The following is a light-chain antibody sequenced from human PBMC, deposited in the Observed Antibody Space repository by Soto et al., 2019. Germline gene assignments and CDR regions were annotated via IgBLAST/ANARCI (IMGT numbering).Light chain of an antibody. Sequence: DIQMTQSPSSLSASVGDRVTITCRASQSISSYLNWYQQKPGKAPKLLIYAASSLQSGVPSRFSGSGSGTDFTLTISSLHPEDFATYYCQQSYSFGGGTKVEIK. V-gene: IGKV1-39*01. CDR2: AAS. J-gene: IGKJ4*01. CDR1: QSISSY. CDR3: QQSYS.